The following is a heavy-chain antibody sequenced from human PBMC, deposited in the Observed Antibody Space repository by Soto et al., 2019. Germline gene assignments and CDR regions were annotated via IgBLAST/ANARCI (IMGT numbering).Heavy chain of an antibody. Sequence: ASVKVSCKSLGYTFTGYYVHWVRQAPGQGLEWMGWINPNSGATKYAQKFQDWVTMTRDTSISTAYMELRRLRSDDTAVYYSARVAGYCSGDTCYSYSLDLWGQGTMVTVSS. V-gene: IGHV1-2*04. D-gene: IGHD2-15*01. CDR2: INPNSGAT. J-gene: IGHJ3*01. CDR1: GYTFTGYY. CDR3: ARVAGYCSGDTCYSYSLDL.